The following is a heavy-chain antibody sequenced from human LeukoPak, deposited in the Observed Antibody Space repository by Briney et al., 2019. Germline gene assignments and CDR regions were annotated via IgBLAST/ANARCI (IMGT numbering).Heavy chain of an antibody. CDR2: IYTDGKT. CDR3: ATDPITWPGWFDP. Sequence: SETLSLTCTVSGASISSYYWSWIRKPAGKGFEWIGRIYTDGKTNYNPSLQRRITMSVDTSRNQLSLKLTSVTAADTAVYYCATDPITWPGWFDPWGQGTLVTVSS. J-gene: IGHJ5*02. CDR1: GASISSYY. V-gene: IGHV4-4*07.